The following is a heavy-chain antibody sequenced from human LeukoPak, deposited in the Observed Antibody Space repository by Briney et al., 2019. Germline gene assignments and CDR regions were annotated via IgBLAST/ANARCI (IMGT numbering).Heavy chain of an antibody. Sequence: GGSLRLSCAASGFTFSSYWMSWVRQAPGKGLEWVANIKQDGSEKYYVDSVEGRFTISRDNAKKSLYLQMNSLRAEDTAVYYCARDVTPYYYGSGSSRGDGMDVWGQGTTVTVSS. CDR2: IKQDGSEK. CDR3: ARDVTPYYYGSGSSRGDGMDV. V-gene: IGHV3-7*01. D-gene: IGHD3-10*01. CDR1: GFTFSSYW. J-gene: IGHJ6*02.